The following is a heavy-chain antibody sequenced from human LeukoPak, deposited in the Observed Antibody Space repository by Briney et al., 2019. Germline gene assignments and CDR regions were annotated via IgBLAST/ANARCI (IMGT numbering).Heavy chain of an antibody. CDR3: AGDSYDIMPGHGGSAFDI. CDR1: GFTFSSYA. V-gene: IGHV3-30-3*01. CDR2: ISYDGSNK. Sequence: GGSLRLSCAASGFTFSSYAMHWVRQAPGKGLEWVAVISYDGSNKYYADSVKGRFTISRDNSKNTLYLQMNSLRAEDTAVDYCAGDSYDIMPGHGGSAFDIWGQGTMVTVSS. J-gene: IGHJ3*02. D-gene: IGHD3-9*01.